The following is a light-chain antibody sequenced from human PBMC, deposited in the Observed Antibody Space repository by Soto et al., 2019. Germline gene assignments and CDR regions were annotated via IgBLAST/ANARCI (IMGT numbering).Light chain of an antibody. CDR1: QSVSSIY. Sequence: EIVLTQSPGTLSLSPGERATLSCRASQSVSSIYLAWYQQKPGQAPRLLIHGAFSRATGVPDRFGGSGSETDFTLTISRLEPEDFAVYYCQQYDSAPWTFGKGTKVEIK. J-gene: IGKJ1*01. V-gene: IGKV3-20*01. CDR2: GAF. CDR3: QQYDSAPWT.